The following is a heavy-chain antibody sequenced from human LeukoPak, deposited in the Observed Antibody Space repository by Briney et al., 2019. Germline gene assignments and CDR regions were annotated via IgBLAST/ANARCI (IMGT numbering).Heavy chain of an antibody. V-gene: IGHV4-59*08. CDR3: ARGPGYSSSWYVGDYYYYVDV. CDR2: KDYSGST. D-gene: IGHD6-13*01. CDR1: GGSISRYY. J-gene: IGHJ6*03. Sequence: SETLSLTCTVSGGSISRYYWSWIRQPPGKGLEWVGYKDYSGSTNYNPSLKSRVTISVDTSKNQFSLKLSSVTAADTAVYYCARGPGYSSSWYVGDYYYYVDVWGKGTTVTISS.